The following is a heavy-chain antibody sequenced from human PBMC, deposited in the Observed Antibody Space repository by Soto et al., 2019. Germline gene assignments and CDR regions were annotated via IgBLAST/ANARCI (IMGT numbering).Heavy chain of an antibody. Sequence: QVQLVQSGPEMMQPGASVKVSCKASGYASLSYAMHWVRQVHGQVYEWLGWINAGVDGTMYSERFQRIIRLTRDTSANTVYMELNALTSEYTAVYYRARYVPGVTSFDYSGQGTLVIVSS. CDR1: GYASLSYA. V-gene: IGHV1-3*01. D-gene: IGHD3-10*01. CDR2: INAGVDGT. CDR3: ARYVPGVTSFDY. J-gene: IGHJ4*02.